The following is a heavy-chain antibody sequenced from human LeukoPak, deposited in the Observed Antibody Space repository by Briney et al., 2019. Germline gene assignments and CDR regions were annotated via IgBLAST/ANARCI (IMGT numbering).Heavy chain of an antibody. V-gene: IGHV1-2*02. CDR2: INPNSGGT. J-gene: IGHJ4*02. Sequence: GASVKVSCKASGYTFTGYYMHWVRQAPGQGLEWMGWINPNSGGTNYAQKFQGRVTMTRDTSISTAYMELRRLRSDDTAVYYCAASRQQLGGSRDGYSIWGQGTLVTVSS. CDR3: AASRQQLGGSRDGYSI. D-gene: IGHD5-24*01. CDR1: GYTFTGYY.